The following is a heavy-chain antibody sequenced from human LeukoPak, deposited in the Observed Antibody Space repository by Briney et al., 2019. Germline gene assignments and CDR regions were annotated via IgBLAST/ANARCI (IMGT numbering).Heavy chain of an antibody. Sequence: GGSLRLSCAASGFTFSSYAMSWVRQAPGKGLEWVASISSSSSNIYYADSVKGPFTISRDNAKDSLYLQMNSLRAEDTAVYYCARDYYSSGWTRGFTTIPFAGFDYWGQGTLVTVSS. CDR1: GFTFSSYA. CDR2: ISSSSSNI. V-gene: IGHV3-21*01. D-gene: IGHD6-19*01. CDR3: ARDYYSSGWTRGFTTIPFAGFDY. J-gene: IGHJ4*02.